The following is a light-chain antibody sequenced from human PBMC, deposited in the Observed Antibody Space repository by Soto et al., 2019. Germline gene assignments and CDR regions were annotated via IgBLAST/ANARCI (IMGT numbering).Light chain of an antibody. V-gene: IGKV1-39*01. CDR3: QQSYSTPPWT. CDR1: QSIARD. J-gene: IGKJ1*01. Sequence: DIQMTQSPSSLSASVGDRVTITCRASQSIARDLDWYQQKSGKAPKLLIYAASSLQNGVPSRFSGRGSGTDFTLTISSLQPEDSATYFCQQSYSTPPWTFGQGTKVDIK. CDR2: AAS.